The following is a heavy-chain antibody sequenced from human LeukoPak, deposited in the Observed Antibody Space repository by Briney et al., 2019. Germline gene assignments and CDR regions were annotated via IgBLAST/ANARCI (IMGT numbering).Heavy chain of an antibody. J-gene: IGHJ4*02. V-gene: IGHV3-21*01. Sequence: GRSLRLSCAASGFTFSSYSMNWVRQAPGKGLEWVSSISSSSSYIYYADSVKGRFTISRDNAKNSLYLQMNSLRAEDTAVYYCARGIVSSSGWNFDYWGQGTLVTVSS. D-gene: IGHD6-19*01. CDR1: GFTFSSYS. CDR3: ARGIVSSSGWNFDY. CDR2: ISSSSSYI.